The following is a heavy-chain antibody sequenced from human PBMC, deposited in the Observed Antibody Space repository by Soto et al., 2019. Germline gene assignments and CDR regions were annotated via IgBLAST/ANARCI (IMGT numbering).Heavy chain of an antibody. D-gene: IGHD2-21*02. Sequence: EVQLVESGGGVVQPGGSLRLSCAASGFTFSDHYMDWVRQAPGKGLEWVGRVRDNSYSYTTEDAASVKGRFIISGDDSENLMYLQMQSLEIEDTAVYFCASLFRSGDSVDYWGQGTLVTVSS. V-gene: IGHV3-72*01. CDR3: ASLFRSGDSVDY. J-gene: IGHJ4*02. CDR2: VRDNSYSYTT. CDR1: GFTFSDHY.